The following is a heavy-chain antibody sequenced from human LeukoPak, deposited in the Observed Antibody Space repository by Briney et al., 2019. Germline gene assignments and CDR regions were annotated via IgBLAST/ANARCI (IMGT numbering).Heavy chain of an antibody. CDR3: AREVRGLYYDFWSGSDHFDY. Sequence: PGGSLRLSCAASGFTFSSYWMHWVRQAPGKGLVWVSRINSDGSSTSYADSVKGRFTISRDNAKNTLYLRMNSLRAEDTAVYYCAREVRGLYYDFWSGSDHFDYWGQGTLVTVSS. J-gene: IGHJ4*02. D-gene: IGHD3-3*01. CDR1: GFTFSSYW. V-gene: IGHV3-74*01. CDR2: INSDGSST.